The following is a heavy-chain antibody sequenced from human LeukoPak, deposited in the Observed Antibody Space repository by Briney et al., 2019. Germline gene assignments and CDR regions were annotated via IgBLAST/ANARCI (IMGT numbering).Heavy chain of an antibody. CDR1: GGSISSSSYY. CDR3: ASIIAARQWYFDY. Sequence: SETLSLTCTVSGGSISSSSYYWGWIRQPPEKGLEWIGSIYYSGSTYYNPFLKSRVTISVDTSKNQFSLKLSSVTAADTAVYYCASIIAARQWYFDYWGQGTLVTVSS. V-gene: IGHV4-39*01. J-gene: IGHJ4*02. D-gene: IGHD6-6*01. CDR2: IYYSGST.